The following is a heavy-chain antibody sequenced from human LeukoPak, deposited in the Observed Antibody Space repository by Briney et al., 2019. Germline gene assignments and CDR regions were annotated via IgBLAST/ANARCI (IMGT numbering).Heavy chain of an antibody. CDR3: ARVQTPYYDSSGSEDYFDY. CDR1: GFTFSSYA. CDR2: ISGSGGST. V-gene: IGHV3-23*01. J-gene: IGHJ4*02. D-gene: IGHD3-22*01. Sequence: PGGSLRLSCAASGFTFSSYAMSWVRQAPGKGLEWVSAISGSGGSTYYADSVKGRFTISRDNSKNTLYLQMNSLRAEDTAVYYCARVQTPYYDSSGSEDYFDYWGQGTLVTVS.